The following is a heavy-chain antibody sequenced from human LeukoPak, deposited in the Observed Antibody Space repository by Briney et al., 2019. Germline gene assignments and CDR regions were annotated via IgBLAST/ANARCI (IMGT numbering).Heavy chain of an antibody. CDR2: ISGSGGST. D-gene: IGHD4-17*01. J-gene: IGHJ4*02. Sequence: GGSLRLSCAASGFTFSSYAMSWVRQAPGKGLEWVSSISGSGGSTYYADSVKGRFTISRDNSKNTLYLQMNSLRGEDTAVYYCAKNTDYGDYFDCWGQGTLVTVSS. V-gene: IGHV3-23*01. CDR1: GFTFSSYA. CDR3: AKNTDYGDYFDC.